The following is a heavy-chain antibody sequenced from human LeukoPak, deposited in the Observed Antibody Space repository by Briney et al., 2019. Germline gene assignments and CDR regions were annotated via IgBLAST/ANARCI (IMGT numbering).Heavy chain of an antibody. CDR2: IYTSGST. V-gene: IGHV4-61*02. D-gene: IGHD3-10*01. J-gene: IGHJ2*01. Sequence: PSETLSLTCTVSGGSISSGSYYWSWIRQPAGKGLEWIGRIYTSGSTNYNPSLKSRVTISVDASKNQFSLKLSSVTAADTAVYYCARGRSYYVRYFDLWGRGTLVTVSS. CDR3: ARGRSYYVRYFDL. CDR1: GGSISSGSYY.